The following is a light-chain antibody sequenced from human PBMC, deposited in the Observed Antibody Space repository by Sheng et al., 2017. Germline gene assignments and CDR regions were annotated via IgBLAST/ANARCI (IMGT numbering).Light chain of an antibody. Sequence: EIVMTQSPATLSVSPGERATLSCRASQSISFNLAWYQQQPGQVPRLLIYGASTRVTGIPARFSGSGSGTDFTLTISRLEPEDFAVYYCQQYDRPPRTFGGGTMVEI. V-gene: IGKV3-15*01. J-gene: IGKJ4*01. CDR3: QQYDRPPRT. CDR1: QSISFN. CDR2: GAS.